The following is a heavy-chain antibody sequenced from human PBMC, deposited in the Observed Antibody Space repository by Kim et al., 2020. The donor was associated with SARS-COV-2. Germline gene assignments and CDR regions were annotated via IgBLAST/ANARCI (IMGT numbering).Heavy chain of an antibody. V-gene: IGHV3-30*18. J-gene: IGHJ6*02. CDR2: ISYDGSNK. CDR1: GFTFNSYG. CDR3: AKPLRSSRWYVTSYYYYYGMDV. Sequence: GGSLRLSCAASGFTFNSYGMHWVRQAPGKGLEWVAVISYDGSNKYYADSVKGRFTISRDNSKNTLYLQMNSLRAEDTAVYYCAKPLRSSRWYVTSYYYYYGMDVWGQGTTVTVSS. D-gene: IGHD6-13*01.